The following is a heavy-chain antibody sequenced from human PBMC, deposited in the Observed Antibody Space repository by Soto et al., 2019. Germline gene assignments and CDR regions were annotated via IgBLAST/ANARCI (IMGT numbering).Heavy chain of an antibody. D-gene: IGHD4-4*01. Sequence: ASVKVSCKVSGYTLTELSMHWVRQAPGKGLEWMGGFDPEDGETIYAQKFQGRVTMTEDTSTDTAYMELSSLRSEDTAVYYCAILYINYNVRSTYYYYYMDVWGKGTTVTVSS. CDR3: AILYINYNVRSTYYYYYMDV. CDR1: GYTLTELS. J-gene: IGHJ6*03. CDR2: FDPEDGET. V-gene: IGHV1-24*01.